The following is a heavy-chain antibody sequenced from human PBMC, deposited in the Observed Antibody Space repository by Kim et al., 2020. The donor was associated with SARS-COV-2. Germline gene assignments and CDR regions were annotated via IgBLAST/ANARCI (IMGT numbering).Heavy chain of an antibody. V-gene: IGHV3-23*01. J-gene: IGHJ4*02. CDR3: AKGPRLWFGDLTFLY. CDR1: GFTFSSYA. CDR2: ISGSGGST. D-gene: IGHD3-10*01. Sequence: GGSLRLSCAASGFTFSSYAMSWVRQAPGKGLEWVSAISGSGGSTYYADSVKGRFTISRDNSKNTLYLQMNSLRAEDMAVYYCAKGPRLWFGDLTFLYWGQGSLVTVSS.